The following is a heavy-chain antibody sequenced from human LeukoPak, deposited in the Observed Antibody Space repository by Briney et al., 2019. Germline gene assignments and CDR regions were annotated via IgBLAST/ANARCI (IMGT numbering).Heavy chain of an antibody. CDR1: GGSISSNNW. J-gene: IGHJ4*02. CDR3: ARDLMTEPVPIDY. Sequence: PSGTLSLTCAVSGGSISSNNWWTWVRPPPGKGLEWIGEIYHSGSTNYNPSLKSRLTISVDKSKNQFSLKLRSVTAAAPAVFYWARDLMTEPVPIDYWGQGTLGTAS. V-gene: IGHV4-4*02. CDR2: IYHSGST. D-gene: IGHD6-13*01.